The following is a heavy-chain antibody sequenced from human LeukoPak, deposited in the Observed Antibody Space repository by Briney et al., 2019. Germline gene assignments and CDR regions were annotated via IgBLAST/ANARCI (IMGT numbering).Heavy chain of an antibody. CDR3: ARQPVTYYYDSSGYYPYYFDY. CDR2: INHSGST. D-gene: IGHD3-22*01. Sequence: SETLSLTCAVYGGSFSGYYWSWIRQPPGKGLEWIGEINHSGSTNYNPSLKSRVTISVDTSKNQFSLKLSSVTAADTAVYYCARQPVTYYYDSSGYYPYYFDYWGQGTLVTVSS. J-gene: IGHJ4*02. V-gene: IGHV4-34*01. CDR1: GGSFSGYY.